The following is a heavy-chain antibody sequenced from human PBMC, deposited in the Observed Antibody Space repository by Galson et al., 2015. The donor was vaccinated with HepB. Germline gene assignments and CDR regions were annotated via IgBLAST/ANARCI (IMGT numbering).Heavy chain of an antibody. CDR3: AHAVGGGNSAFFDC. CDR1: GFSLRTGGVG. V-gene: IGHV2-5*01. CDR2: IYWNGDE. J-gene: IGHJ4*02. D-gene: IGHD4-23*01. Sequence: PALVKPTQTLTLTCTFSGFSLRTGGVGVGWIRQPPGKALEWLAVIYWNGDERYSPSPRNRLTITKDTSRNQVVLTMTNMDPVDTATYYCAHAVGGGNSAFFDCWGQGTLVTVSS.